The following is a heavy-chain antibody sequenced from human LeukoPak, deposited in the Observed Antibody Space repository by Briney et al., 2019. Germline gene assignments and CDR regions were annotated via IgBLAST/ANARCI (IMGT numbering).Heavy chain of an antibody. D-gene: IGHD4-17*01. CDR2: IYYSGST. CDR1: GGSISSYY. V-gene: IGHV4-30-4*08. J-gene: IGHJ4*02. CDR3: ARLGGATVTTHNFDY. Sequence: SETLSHTCTVSGGSISSYYWSWIRQPPGKGLEWIGYIYYSGSTYYNPSLKSRVTISVDTSKNQFSLKLSSVTAADTAVYYCARLGGATVTTHNFDYWGQGTLVTVSS.